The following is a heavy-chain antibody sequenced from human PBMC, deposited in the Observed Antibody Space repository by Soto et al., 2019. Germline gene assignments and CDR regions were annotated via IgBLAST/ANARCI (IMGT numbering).Heavy chain of an antibody. CDR3: ARDKITGLFDY. V-gene: IGHV4-59*11. Sequence: PSETLSLTCTVSGGSMRGQHWSWIRQPPGKGLEWIGHHSDSTNYNPSLKSRITISTDTSKNQFSLKLSSVTAADTAVYYCARDKITGLFDYWGQGTLVTVSS. CDR2: HSDST. J-gene: IGHJ4*02. CDR1: GGSMRGQH. D-gene: IGHD2-8*02.